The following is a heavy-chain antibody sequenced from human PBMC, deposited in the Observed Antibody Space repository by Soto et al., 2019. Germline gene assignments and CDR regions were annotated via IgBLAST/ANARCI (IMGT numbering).Heavy chain of an antibody. CDR3: AIDSYYYGSGSYYTVNWFDP. V-gene: IGHV1-69*13. D-gene: IGHD3-10*01. J-gene: IGHJ5*02. Sequence: ASVKVSCKASGGTFSSYAISWVRQAPGQGLEWMGGIIPIFGTANYAQKFQGRVTITADESTSTAYMELSSLRSEDTAVYYCAIDSYYYGSGSYYTVNWFDPSGHGPLVTVSS. CDR1: GGTFSSYA. CDR2: IIPIFGTA.